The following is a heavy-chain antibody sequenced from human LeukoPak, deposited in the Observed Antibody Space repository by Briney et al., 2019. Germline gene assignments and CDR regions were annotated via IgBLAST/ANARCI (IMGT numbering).Heavy chain of an antibody. CDR2: IWYDGSNK. CDR3: ARDTNWFFDY. CDR1: GFTFSSYG. J-gene: IGHJ4*02. Sequence: GGSLRLSCVGSGFTFSSYGMHWVRQAPGKGLEWVAVIWYDGSNKYYADSVKGRFTISRDNSKNTLYLQMNSLRAEDTAVYYCARDTNWFFDYWGQGTLVTVSS. D-gene: IGHD1-1*01. V-gene: IGHV3-33*08.